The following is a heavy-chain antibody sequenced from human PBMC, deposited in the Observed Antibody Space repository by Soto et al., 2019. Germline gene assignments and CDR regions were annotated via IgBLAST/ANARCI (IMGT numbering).Heavy chain of an antibody. CDR1: GFSLSSSGMS. CDR3: ARMHSTDIFDY. CDR2: IDWDDRK. J-gene: IGHJ4*02. Sequence: SGPTLVNPTQTLTLTCSFSGFSLSSSGMSLSWIRQPPGKALEWLAVIDWDDRKYYSTSLKTRLTISKDTSKIQVVLTMTNMDPVDSGTYFCARMHSTDIFDYWGQGVLVTVSS. V-gene: IGHV2-70*01. D-gene: IGHD1-1*01.